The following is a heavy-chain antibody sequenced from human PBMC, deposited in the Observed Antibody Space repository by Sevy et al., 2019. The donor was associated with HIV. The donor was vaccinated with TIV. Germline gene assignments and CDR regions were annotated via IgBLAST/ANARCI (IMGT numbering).Heavy chain of an antibody. CDR2: IKSKTDGGTI. CDR3: STDPIIVLLVTDGMDV. J-gene: IGHJ6*02. D-gene: IGHD2-8*02. Sequence: GGSLRLSCAASGFTFSNAWMSWVRQAPGKGLEWVGRIKSKTDGGTIDYAAPVKGRFTISRDDSKNTVNLQMNSLKSEETAVYYCSTDPIIVLLVTDGMDVWGQGTTVTVSS. CDR1: GFTFSNAW. V-gene: IGHV3-15*01.